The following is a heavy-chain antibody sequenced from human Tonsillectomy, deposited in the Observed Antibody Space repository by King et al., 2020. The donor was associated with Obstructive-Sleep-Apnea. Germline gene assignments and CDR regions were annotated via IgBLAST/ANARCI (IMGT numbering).Heavy chain of an antibody. CDR1: GGSISSYY. CDR3: ARGGGNYSSPYYCGMDV. CDR2: IYYSGST. Sequence: QLQESGPGLVKPSETLSLTCSVSGGSISSYYWSWIRQPPGKGLEWIGYIYYSGSTDYNPSLKSRVTISVDTSKNQFSLKLSSVTAADTAVYYCARGGGNYSSPYYCGMDVWGQGTTVTVSS. J-gene: IGHJ6*02. D-gene: IGHD6-13*01. V-gene: IGHV4-59*01.